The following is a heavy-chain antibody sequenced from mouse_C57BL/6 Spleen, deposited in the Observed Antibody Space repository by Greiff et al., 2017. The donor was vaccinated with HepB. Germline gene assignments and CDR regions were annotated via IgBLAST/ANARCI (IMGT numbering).Heavy chain of an antibody. J-gene: IGHJ4*01. V-gene: IGHV2-2*01. CDR3: ARQVLLVYYYAMDY. CDR1: GFSLTSYG. Sequence: QVQLQQSGPGLVQPSQSLSITCTVSGFSLTSYGVHWVRQSPGKGLEWLVVIWSGGSNNYNAAFISRLSISKDNSKSQVFFKMNSLQDDDTATYYCARQVLLVYYYAMDYWGQGTSVTVSS. D-gene: IGHD2-12*01. CDR2: IWSGGSN.